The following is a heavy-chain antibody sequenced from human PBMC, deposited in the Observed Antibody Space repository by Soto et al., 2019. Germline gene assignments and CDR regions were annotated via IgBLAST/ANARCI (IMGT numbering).Heavy chain of an antibody. CDR2: IYYSGST. D-gene: IGHD3-3*01. CDR3: ARYPVLRLLEWSKPDY. CDR1: GGSISSGDYY. V-gene: IGHV4-30-4*01. J-gene: IGHJ4*02. Sequence: SETLSLTCTVSGGSISSGDYYWSWIRQPPGKGLEWIGYIYYSGSTYYNPSLKSRVTISVDTSKNQFSLKLSSVTAADTAVYYCARYPVLRLLEWSKPDYWGQGTLVTVSS.